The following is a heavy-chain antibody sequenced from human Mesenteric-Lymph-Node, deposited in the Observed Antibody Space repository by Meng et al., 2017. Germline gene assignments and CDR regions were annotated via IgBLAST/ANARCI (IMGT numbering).Heavy chain of an antibody. Sequence: GSLRLSCAVSGYSISSGYHWGWIRQPPGRGLEWIGSIYHGGSTYYNPSLKSRVTISVDTSKNQFSLKLSSVTAADTAVYYCARDFTYCSGGNCYSDFDYWGQGTLVTVSS. J-gene: IGHJ4*02. D-gene: IGHD2-15*01. CDR3: ARDFTYCSGGNCYSDFDY. CDR2: IYHGGST. V-gene: IGHV4-38-2*02. CDR1: GYSISSGYH.